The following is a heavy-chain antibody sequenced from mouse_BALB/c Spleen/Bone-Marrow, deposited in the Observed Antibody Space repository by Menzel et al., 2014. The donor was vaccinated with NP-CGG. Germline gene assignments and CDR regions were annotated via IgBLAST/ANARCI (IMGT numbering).Heavy chain of an antibody. CDR1: GFSLSTSGMG. J-gene: IGHJ3*01. Sequence: QVTLKVSGPGILQPSQTLSLTCSFSGFSLSTSGMGVSWIRQPSGKGLEWLAHIYWDDDKRYNPSLKSRLTISKDTSSNQVFLKITSVDTADTATYYCARSDGYYARFAYWGQGTLATVSA. V-gene: IGHV8-12*01. CDR2: IYWDDDK. D-gene: IGHD2-3*01. CDR3: ARSDGYYARFAY.